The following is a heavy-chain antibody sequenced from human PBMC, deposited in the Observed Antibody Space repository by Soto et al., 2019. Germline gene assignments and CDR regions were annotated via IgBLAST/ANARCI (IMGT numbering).Heavy chain of an antibody. CDR1: GGSISSDGNY. Sequence: QVQLQESGPGLVKSSQTLSLTCTVSGGSISSDGNYWSWIRQHPGKGLEWIGYIYYSGSTNYNPSLKSRVTISVDTSKNQFSLKLNSVTAADTAVYYCARARMVRGIIYYYGMDVWGQGTTVTASS. J-gene: IGHJ6*02. V-gene: IGHV4-31*03. D-gene: IGHD3-10*01. CDR2: IYYSGST. CDR3: ARARMVRGIIYYYGMDV.